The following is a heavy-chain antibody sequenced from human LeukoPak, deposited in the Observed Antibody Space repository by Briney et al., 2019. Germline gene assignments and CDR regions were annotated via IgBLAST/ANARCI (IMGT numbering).Heavy chain of an antibody. CDR2: LKQNGGEK. D-gene: IGHD1-26*01. V-gene: IGHV3-7*04. J-gene: IGHJ4*02. CDR1: GFMFSNYW. Sequence: GGSLRLSCAASGFMFSNYWMSWVRQAPGKGLEWVANLKQNGGEKVYVDSVKGRFTISRDNDKNSLDLQMHSLRVEDTAVYCCARVGRGLVAAGPEKQFDYWGQGTLVTVSS. CDR3: ARVGRGLVAAGPEKQFDY.